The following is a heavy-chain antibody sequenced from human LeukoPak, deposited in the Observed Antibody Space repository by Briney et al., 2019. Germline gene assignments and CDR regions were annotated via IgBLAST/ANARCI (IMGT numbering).Heavy chain of an antibody. J-gene: IGHJ4*02. Sequence: SETLSLTCTVSGGSLSNYYWSWIRQSPGKGLEWIGHMYYTGSTNYNPSLKRRVTMSIDTSKNQFSLKLSSVTAADTAVYYCARLRGYTSSARGYVEYWGQGTLVTVSS. CDR3: ARLRGYTSSARGYVEY. CDR1: GGSLSNYY. CDR2: MYYTGST. D-gene: IGHD6-13*01. V-gene: IGHV4-59*08.